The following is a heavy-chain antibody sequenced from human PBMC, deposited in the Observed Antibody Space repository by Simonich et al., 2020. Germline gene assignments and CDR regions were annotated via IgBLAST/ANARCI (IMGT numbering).Heavy chain of an antibody. D-gene: IGHD3-10*01. CDR3: ARHAGFAFDI. CDR2: IYYSGST. Sequence: QLQLQESGPGLVKPSETLSLTCTVSGGSISSSSYYWGWLRQPPGKGLEWIGSIYYSGSTYYNPSLKSRFTISVDTTRNQFSLKLSSVTAADTDVYYCARHAGFAFDIWGQGTMVTVSS. CDR1: GGSISSSSYY. V-gene: IGHV4-39*01. J-gene: IGHJ3*02.